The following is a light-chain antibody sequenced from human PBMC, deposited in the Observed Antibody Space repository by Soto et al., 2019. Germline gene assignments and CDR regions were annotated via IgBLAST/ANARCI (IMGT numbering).Light chain of an antibody. Sequence: QSVLTQPASVSGSPGQSITLSCTGTSGDLGSYNLVSWYQQHPGEAPKLLIYEVSKRPSGISDRFSGSKSGNTASLTISGLQPDDEGDYYCCSYAGYRGNVFGSGTKVTVL. V-gene: IGLV2-23*02. J-gene: IGLJ1*01. CDR2: EVS. CDR1: SGDLGSYNL. CDR3: CSYAGYRGNV.